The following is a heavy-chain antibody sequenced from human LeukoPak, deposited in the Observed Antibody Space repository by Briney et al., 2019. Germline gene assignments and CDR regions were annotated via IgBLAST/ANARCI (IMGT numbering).Heavy chain of an antibody. CDR2: MNPNSGNT. Sequence: ASVKVSCKASGYTFTSYDINWVRQATGQGLEWMGWMNPNSGNTGYAQKLQGRVTMTTDTSTSTAYMELRSLRSDDTAVYYCARDWAGKYYYDSSGYYPTPDFDYWGQGTLVTVSS. J-gene: IGHJ4*02. CDR1: GYTFTSYD. CDR3: ARDWAGKYYYDSSGYYPTPDFDY. V-gene: IGHV1-8*01. D-gene: IGHD3-22*01.